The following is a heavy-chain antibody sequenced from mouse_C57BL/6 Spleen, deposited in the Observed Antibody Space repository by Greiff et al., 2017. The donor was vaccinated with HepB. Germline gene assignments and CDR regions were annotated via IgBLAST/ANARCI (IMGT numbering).Heavy chain of an antibody. CDR1: GYSITSGYD. J-gene: IGHJ2*01. CDR2: IRYSGST. D-gene: IGHD1-1*01. Sequence: VQLKQSGPGLVKPSPSLSLTCTATGYSITSGYDWHLIRHFPGNKLEWMGYIRYSGSTNYNPSLKSRISITHDTSKNHFFLKLNSVTTEDTATYYCAKGSATEVGYFDYWGQGTTLTVSS. CDR3: AKGSATEVGYFDY. V-gene: IGHV3-1*01.